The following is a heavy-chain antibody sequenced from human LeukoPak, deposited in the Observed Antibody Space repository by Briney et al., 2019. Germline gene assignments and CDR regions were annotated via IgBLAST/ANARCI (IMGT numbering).Heavy chain of an antibody. CDR2: TRYRSTWNT. Sequence: SQTLSLTCAISGDSVPSKSVSWSWMGQSPSRGLEYLGRTRYRSTWNTFYSLSVEGRITINADTSRNEVSLRLSSVTPEDTALYYCVRDFNWAFDYWGQGTLVTVSS. CDR3: VRDFNWAFDY. D-gene: IGHD3-16*01. J-gene: IGHJ4*02. V-gene: IGHV6-1*01. CDR1: GDSVPSKSVS.